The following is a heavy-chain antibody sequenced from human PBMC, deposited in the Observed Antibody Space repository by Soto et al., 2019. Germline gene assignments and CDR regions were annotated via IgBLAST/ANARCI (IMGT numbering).Heavy chain of an antibody. Sequence: SETLSLTCTVSGGSISSYYWRWIRQPPGKGLEWIGYIYYSGSANYNPSLKSRVTISVDTSKNQFSLKLSSVTAADTSVYYCARAVTIFGVVIMGGGDAFDIWGQGTMVTVS. J-gene: IGHJ3*02. CDR3: ARAVTIFGVVIMGGGDAFDI. CDR1: GGSISSYY. V-gene: IGHV4-59*08. CDR2: IYYSGSA. D-gene: IGHD3-3*01.